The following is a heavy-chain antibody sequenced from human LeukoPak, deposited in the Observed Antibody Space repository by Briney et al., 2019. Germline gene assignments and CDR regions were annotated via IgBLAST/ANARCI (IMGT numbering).Heavy chain of an antibody. CDR1: GFTFSSYS. J-gene: IGHJ4*02. D-gene: IGHD5-18*01. Sequence: GGSLRLSCAASGFTFSSYSMNWVRQAPGKGLEWVSSISSSSSYIYYADSVKGRFTISRDNAKNSLYLQMNSLRAEDTAVYYCARTGRTRGSKTAMSSEKYYFDYWGQGTLVTVSS. V-gene: IGHV3-21*01. CDR2: ISSSSSYI. CDR3: ARTGRTRGSKTAMSSEKYYFDY.